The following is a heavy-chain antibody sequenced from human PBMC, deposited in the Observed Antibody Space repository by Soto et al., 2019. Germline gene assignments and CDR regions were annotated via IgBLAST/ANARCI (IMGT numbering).Heavy chain of an antibody. D-gene: IGHD3-22*01. CDR1: GGSISSYY. J-gene: IGHJ3*02. Sequence: SETLSLTCTVSGGSISSYYWSWIRQPPGKGLEWIGYIYYSGSTNYNPSLKSRVTISVDTSKNQFSLKLSSVTAADTAVYYCARHLNTYYYDSSGLWPVLGEGGAFDIWGQGTMVTVSS. V-gene: IGHV4-59*08. CDR2: IYYSGST. CDR3: ARHLNTYYYDSSGLWPVLGEGGAFDI.